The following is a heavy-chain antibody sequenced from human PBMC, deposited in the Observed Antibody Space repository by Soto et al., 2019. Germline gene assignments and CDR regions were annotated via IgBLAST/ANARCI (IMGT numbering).Heavy chain of an antibody. CDR1: GFSLSTSGVG. Sequence: QITLKESGPTLVKPTQTLTLTCTFSGFSLSTSGVGVGWIRQPPGKALEWLALIYWDDDKRYSPSLKSRLTITKDTSKNQVVLTMTNMDPVDTATYYCAPRDPGAAEFDYWGQGTLITVSS. CDR3: APRDPGAAEFDY. J-gene: IGHJ4*02. D-gene: IGHD3-10*01. V-gene: IGHV2-5*02. CDR2: IYWDDDK.